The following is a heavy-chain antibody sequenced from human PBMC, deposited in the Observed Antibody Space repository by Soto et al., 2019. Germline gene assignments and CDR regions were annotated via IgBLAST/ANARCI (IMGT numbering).Heavy chain of an antibody. CDR2: IIPIFGTA. CDR3: ARDQWLVRGYYYYGMDV. Sequence: QVQLVQSGAEVKKPGSSVKVSCKASGGTFSSYAISWVRQAPGQGLEWLGGIIPIFGTANYAQKFQGRVTITADESTSTAYVELSSLRSKDTAVYYCARDQWLVRGYYYYGMDVWGQGTTVTVSS. CDR1: GGTFSSYA. V-gene: IGHV1-69*01. D-gene: IGHD6-19*01. J-gene: IGHJ6*02.